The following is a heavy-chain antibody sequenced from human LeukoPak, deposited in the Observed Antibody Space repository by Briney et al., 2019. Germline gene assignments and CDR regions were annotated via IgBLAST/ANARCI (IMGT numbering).Heavy chain of an antibody. CDR2: IYYSGST. J-gene: IGHJ3*02. CDR3: ARHPRNPYDSSGYRFGGGAFDI. Sequence: SETLSLTCTVSGGSISSSSYYWGWIRQPPGKGLEWIGSIYYSGSTYYNPSLKSRVTISVDTSKNQFSLKLSSVTAADTAVYYCARHPRNPYDSSGYRFGGGAFDIWGQGTMVTVSS. V-gene: IGHV4-39*01. D-gene: IGHD3-22*01. CDR1: GGSISSSSYY.